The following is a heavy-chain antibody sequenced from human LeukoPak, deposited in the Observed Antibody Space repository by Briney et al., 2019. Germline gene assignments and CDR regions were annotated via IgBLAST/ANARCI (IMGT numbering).Heavy chain of an antibody. CDR1: GYTLTQLS. CDR3: ATNRQIMILGVVIMPAFDI. CDR2: FDVEDGEI. Sequence: ASVKVSCKVSGYTLTQLSVHWVRQAPGKGLEWMGGFDVEDGEIIYAQKFQGRVTMTEDTSTDTAYMELSSLRSEDTAVYYCATNRQIMILGVVIMPAFDIWGQGTMVTASS. J-gene: IGHJ3*02. V-gene: IGHV1-24*01. D-gene: IGHD3-3*01.